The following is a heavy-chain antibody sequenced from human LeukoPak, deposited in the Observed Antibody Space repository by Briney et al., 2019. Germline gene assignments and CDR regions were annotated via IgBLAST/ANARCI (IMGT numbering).Heavy chain of an antibody. J-gene: IGHJ6*02. Sequence: GRSLRLSCAASGFTFSSYAMHWVRQAPGKGLEWVAVISYDGSNKYYADSVKGRFTISRDNSKNTLYLQMNSLRAEDTAVYYRARDAFLCSGGSCYFYYYYYDMDVWGQGTTVTVSS. D-gene: IGHD2-15*01. CDR3: ARDAFLCSGGSCYFYYYYYDMDV. CDR2: ISYDGSNK. V-gene: IGHV3-30*04. CDR1: GFTFSSYA.